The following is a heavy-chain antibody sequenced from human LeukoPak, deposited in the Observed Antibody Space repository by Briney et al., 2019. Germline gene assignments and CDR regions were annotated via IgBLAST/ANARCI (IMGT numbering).Heavy chain of an antibody. V-gene: IGHV4-39*07. CDR2: IYYSGST. Sequence: SETLSLTCTVSGGSISSSSYYWGWIRQPPGKGLEWIGSIYYSGSTYYNPSLKSRVTISVDTSKNQFSLKLSSVTAADTAVYYCAREFPRGSYWGQGTLVTVSS. CDR1: GGSISSSSYY. CDR3: AREFPRGSY. J-gene: IGHJ4*02. D-gene: IGHD3-10*01.